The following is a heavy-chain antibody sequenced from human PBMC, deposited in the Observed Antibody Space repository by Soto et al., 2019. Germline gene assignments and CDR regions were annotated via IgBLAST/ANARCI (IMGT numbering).Heavy chain of an antibody. D-gene: IGHD3-3*01. CDR1: GGSFSGYY. Sequence: QVQLQQWGAGLLKPSETLSLTCAVYGGSFSGYYWSWIRQPPGKGLEWIGEINHSGSTNYNPSLKRRVTISVDTSKHQFSLKLSSVTAADTAVYYCASRGGAADFWHWGQGTLVTVSS. J-gene: IGHJ4*02. CDR2: INHSGST. V-gene: IGHV4-34*01. CDR3: ASRGGAADFWH.